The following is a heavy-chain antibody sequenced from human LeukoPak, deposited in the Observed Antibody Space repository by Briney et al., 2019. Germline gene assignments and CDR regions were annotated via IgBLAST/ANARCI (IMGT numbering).Heavy chain of an antibody. J-gene: IGHJ4*02. CDR3: TLYDYSQDVDY. V-gene: IGHV3-15*01. Sequence: GGSLRLSCAASGFTFSNAWMSWVRQAPGKGLEWVGRIKRKTDGVTTDYAAPVKGRFTISRDDSKNTLYLQMNSLKTEDTAVYYCTLYDYSQDVDYWGQGTLVTVSS. D-gene: IGHD4-11*01. CDR1: GFTFSNAW. CDR2: IKRKTDGVTT.